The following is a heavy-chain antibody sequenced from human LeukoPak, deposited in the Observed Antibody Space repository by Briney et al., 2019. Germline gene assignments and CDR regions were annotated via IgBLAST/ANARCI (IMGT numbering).Heavy chain of an antibody. Sequence: GESLKISCNGSGYSFTSYWIGWVRQMPGKGLEWTGIIYPGDSDTRYSPSFQGQVTISADKSISTAYLQWSSLKASDTAMYYCARQILYSSSWYYWFDPWGQGTLVTVSS. CDR2: IYPGDSDT. D-gene: IGHD6-13*01. V-gene: IGHV5-51*01. J-gene: IGHJ5*02. CDR3: ARQILYSSSWYYWFDP. CDR1: GYSFTSYW.